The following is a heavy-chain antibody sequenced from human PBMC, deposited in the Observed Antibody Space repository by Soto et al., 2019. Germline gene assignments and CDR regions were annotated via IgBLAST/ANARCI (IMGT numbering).Heavy chain of an antibody. V-gene: IGHV1-18*01. CDR1: GYTFSNYG. CDR3: ARVVPGAEAWFGP. CDR2: ISLYSDGT. D-gene: IGHD2-2*01. J-gene: IGHJ5*02. Sequence: ASVKVSCKTSGYTFSNYGIAWVRQAPGQPLEWLGWISLYSDGTNYAQKFQGRVSMTTDTSTTTAYMELRSLRSDDTAVYYCARVVPGAEAWFGPWGQGTLVTVLL.